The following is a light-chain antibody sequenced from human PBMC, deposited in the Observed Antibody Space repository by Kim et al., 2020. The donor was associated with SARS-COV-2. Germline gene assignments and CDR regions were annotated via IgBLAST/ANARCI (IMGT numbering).Light chain of an antibody. J-gene: IGKJ4*01. CDR2: DSS. CDR3: QQCLTVPHT. Sequence: ASVGDTVTITCRASQGIKESLNWYHQKPGKAPNLLIYDSSNLEAGVTSRFTGSGSGTHFTFTITGLQPEDIGTYFCQQCLTVPHTFGGGTKVDIK. V-gene: IGKV1-33*01. CDR1: QGIKES.